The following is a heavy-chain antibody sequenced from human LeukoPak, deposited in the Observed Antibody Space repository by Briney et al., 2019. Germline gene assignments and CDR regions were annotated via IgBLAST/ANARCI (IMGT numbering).Heavy chain of an antibody. D-gene: IGHD5-18*01. CDR2: MYHSEGT. CDR1: GYSISSGYF. J-gene: IGHJ4*02. CDR3: ARDRGADTASTD. V-gene: IGHV4-38-2*02. Sequence: PSETLSLTCTVSGYSISSGYFWGWIRQPPGKGLEWIGTMYHSEGTYYNPSLKSRVTISVDTSKNQFSLRLSSVTAADTAMYYCARDRGADTASTDWGQGTLVTVSS.